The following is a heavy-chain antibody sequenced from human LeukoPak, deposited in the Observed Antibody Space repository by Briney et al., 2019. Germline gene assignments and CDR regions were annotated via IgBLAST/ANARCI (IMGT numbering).Heavy chain of an antibody. CDR2: IIPIFGTA. Sequence: PEASVKVSCKASGGTFSSYAISWVRQAPGQGLEWMGGIIPIFGTANYAQKFQGRVTITADKSTSTAYMELSSLRSEDTAVYYCAREHVDTSFDIWGQGTMVTVSS. CDR3: AREHVDTSFDI. D-gene: IGHD5-18*01. V-gene: IGHV1-69*06. CDR1: GGTFSSYA. J-gene: IGHJ3*02.